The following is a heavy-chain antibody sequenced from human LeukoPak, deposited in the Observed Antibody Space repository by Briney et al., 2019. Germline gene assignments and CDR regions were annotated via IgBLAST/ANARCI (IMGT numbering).Heavy chain of an antibody. D-gene: IGHD3-10*01. CDR2: IKQDGSEK. CDR3: ARGGQAGTGDF. CDR1: GFTFRSYW. V-gene: IGHV3-7*04. J-gene: IGHJ4*02. Sequence: PGGSLRLSCAASGFTFRSYWMTWVRQSPGKGLEWVANIKQDGSEKSHVDSVKGRFTISRDNAKDSLYLEMNSLRAEDTAVYYCARGGQAGTGDFWGQGALVTVSS.